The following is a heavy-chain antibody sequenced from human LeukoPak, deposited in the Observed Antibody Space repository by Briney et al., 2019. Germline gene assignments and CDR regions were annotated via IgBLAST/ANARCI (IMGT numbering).Heavy chain of an antibody. D-gene: IGHD1-26*01. CDR2: IYTSGST. J-gene: IGHJ4*02. CDR3: ARGSGSLNFDY. V-gene: IGHV4-4*07. CDR1: GGSISSYY. Sequence: SETLSLTCTVFGGSISSYYWSWIRQPAGKGLEWIGRIYTSGSTNYNPSLKSRVTMPLDTSKNQFSLKLSSVTAADTAVYYCARGSGSLNFDYWGQGTLVTVSS.